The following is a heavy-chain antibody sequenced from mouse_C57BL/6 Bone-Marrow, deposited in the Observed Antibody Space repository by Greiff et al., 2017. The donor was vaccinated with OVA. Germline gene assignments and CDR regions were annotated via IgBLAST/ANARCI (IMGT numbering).Heavy chain of an antibody. J-gene: IGHJ1*03. Sequence: QVQLKESGPELVKPGDSVKISCKASGYAFSSSWMNWVKQRPGKGLEWIGRIYPGDGDTNYNGKFKGKATLTADKSSSTAYMQLSSLTSEDSAVYFCARGYYGSSYGYFDVWGTGTTVTVSS. CDR2: IYPGDGDT. CDR3: ARGYYGSSYGYFDV. D-gene: IGHD1-1*01. V-gene: IGHV1-82*01. CDR1: GYAFSSSW.